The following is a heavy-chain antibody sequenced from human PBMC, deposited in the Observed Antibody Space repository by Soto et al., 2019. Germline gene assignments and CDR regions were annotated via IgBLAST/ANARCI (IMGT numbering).Heavy chain of an antibody. V-gene: IGHV3-21*01. J-gene: IGHJ6*02. D-gene: IGHD3-10*01. CDR3: ARVSIEWFGEQLRRGMDV. CDR1: GFTFSSYS. CDR2: ISSSSSYI. Sequence: PGGSLRLSCAASGFTFSSYSMNWVRQAPGKGLEWVSSISSSSSYIYYADSVKGRFTISRDNAKNSLYLQMNSLRAEDTAVYYCARVSIEWFGEQLRRGMDVWGQGTTVTVSS.